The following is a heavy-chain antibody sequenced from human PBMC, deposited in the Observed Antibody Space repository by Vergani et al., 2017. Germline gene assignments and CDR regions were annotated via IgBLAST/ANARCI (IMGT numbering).Heavy chain of an antibody. Sequence: VQLVESGGGVVQPGRSLRLSCAASGFTFSSYGMHWVRQAPGKGLEWVAVIWYDGSNKYYADSVKGRFTISRDNSNNTLYLQMNSLRAEDTAVYYCAGEGTNFGVGYYFDYWGQGTLVTVSS. CDR1: GFTFSSYG. CDR2: IWYDGSNK. J-gene: IGHJ4*02. V-gene: IGHV3-33*01. D-gene: IGHD3-3*01. CDR3: AGEGTNFGVGYYFDY.